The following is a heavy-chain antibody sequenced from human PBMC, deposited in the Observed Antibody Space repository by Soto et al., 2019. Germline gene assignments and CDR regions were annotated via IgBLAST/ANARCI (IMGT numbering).Heavy chain of an antibody. CDR1: GFTFSTSV. V-gene: IGHV3-33*01. Sequence: GGSLRLLCAAAGFTFSTSVLHWLRQAPGRGLEWVAVISSHESNEDYADSVKGRFTISRDNSKNTLYLQMNSLRAEDTAVYYCARDLLKLAGGAFDLWGPGTGVTVSS. D-gene: IGHD3-16*01. CDR3: ARDLLKLAGGAFDL. J-gene: IGHJ3*01. CDR2: ISSHESNE.